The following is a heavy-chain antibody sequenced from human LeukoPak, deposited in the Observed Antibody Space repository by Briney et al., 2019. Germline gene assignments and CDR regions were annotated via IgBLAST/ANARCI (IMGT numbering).Heavy chain of an antibody. CDR1: GFTVSRKY. V-gene: IGHV3-53*01. CDR3: ARGGYYGSGSFLSWFDP. J-gene: IGHJ5*02. Sequence: GGSLRLSCAASGFTVSRKYMSWVRQAPGKGLEWVSVIYSGGNTYYADSVMGRFTISRDNSKNTVYLQMNSLRVEDTAVYYCARGGYYGSGSFLSWFDPWGQGTLVTVSS. CDR2: IYSGGNT. D-gene: IGHD3-10*01.